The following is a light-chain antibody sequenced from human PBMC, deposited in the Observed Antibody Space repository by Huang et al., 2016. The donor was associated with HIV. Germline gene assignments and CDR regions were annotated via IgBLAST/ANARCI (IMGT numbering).Light chain of an antibody. V-gene: IGKV3-11*01. J-gene: IGKJ4*01. CDR1: QTIGTY. CDR2: DAS. CDR3: QQRSKWPLT. Sequence: EIVLTQSPVTLSLSPGDRATLSCRASQTIGTYLAWYQQKSGQAPRLLIYDASNTAACMPARLSASGSETDFTFTIYSLDPDDFAIYYCQQRSKWPLTFGGGTKVEMK.